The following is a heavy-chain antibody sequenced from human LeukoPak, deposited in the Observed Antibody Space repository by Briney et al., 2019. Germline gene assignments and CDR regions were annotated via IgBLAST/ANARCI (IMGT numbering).Heavy chain of an antibody. CDR3: ATVNTCGGDCQYFQH. Sequence: SETLSLTCTVSGGSISSGGYCWSWIRQHPGKGLEWIGYIYYSGSTYYNPSLKSRVTISVDTSKNQFSLKLSSVTAADTAVYYCATVNTCGGDCQYFQHWGQGTLVTVSS. CDR1: GGSISSGGYC. CDR2: IYYSGST. D-gene: IGHD2-21*02. J-gene: IGHJ1*01. V-gene: IGHV4-31*03.